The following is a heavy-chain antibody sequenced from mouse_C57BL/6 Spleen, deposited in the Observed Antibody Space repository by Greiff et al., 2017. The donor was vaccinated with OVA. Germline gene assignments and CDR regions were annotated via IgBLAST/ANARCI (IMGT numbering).Heavy chain of an antibody. V-gene: IGHV1-55*01. Sequence: SGAELVKPGASVKMSCKASGYTFTSYWITWVKQRPGQGLAWIGDIYPGSGSTNYNEKFKSKATLTVDTSSSTAYMQLSSLTSEDSAVYYCATYSAAYWGQGTLVTVSA. CDR3: ATYSAAY. J-gene: IGHJ3*01. CDR2: IYPGSGST. D-gene: IGHD2-12*01. CDR1: GYTFTSYW.